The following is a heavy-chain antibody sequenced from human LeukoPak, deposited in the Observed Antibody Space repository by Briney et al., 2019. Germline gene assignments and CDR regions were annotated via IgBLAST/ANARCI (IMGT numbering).Heavy chain of an antibody. D-gene: IGHD4-17*01. CDR3: ARDYGDYPFDY. Sequence: GGSLRLSCAASGFTFSDYYMNWVPQAPGKGLEWVANINQDGSEKYYVDSVKGRFTISRDNAKNSLYLQMNSLRAEDTAVFYCARDYGDYPFDYWGQGTLVTVSS. J-gene: IGHJ4*02. CDR1: GFTFSDYY. V-gene: IGHV3-7*01. CDR2: INQDGSEK.